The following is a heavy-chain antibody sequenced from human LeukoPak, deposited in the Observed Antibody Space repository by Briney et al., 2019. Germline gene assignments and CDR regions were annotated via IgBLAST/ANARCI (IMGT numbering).Heavy chain of an antibody. CDR3: AREYSSSWRYYYGMDV. CDR1: GFTFSSYA. CDR2: ISYDGSNK. D-gene: IGHD6-13*01. Sequence: PGGSLRLSCAASGFTFSSYAMHWVRQAPGKGLEWVAVISYDGSNKYYADSVKGRFTISRDNSKNTLYLQMNSLRAEDTAVYYCAREYSSSWRYYYGMDVWGQGTTVTVSS. J-gene: IGHJ6*02. V-gene: IGHV3-30-3*01.